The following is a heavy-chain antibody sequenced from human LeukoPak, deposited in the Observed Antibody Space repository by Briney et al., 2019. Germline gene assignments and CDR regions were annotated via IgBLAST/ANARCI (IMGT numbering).Heavy chain of an antibody. V-gene: IGHV1-2*04. CDR3: ARGAVAGSRPGPRRPTQNYDY. CDR1: GYTFTGYY. Sequence: ASVKVSCKASGYTFTGYYMHWVRQAPGQGLEWKGWINPNSGGTNYAQKFQGWVTMTRDTSISTAYMELSRLRSDDTAVYYCARGAVAGSRPGPRRPTQNYDYWGQGTLVTVSS. J-gene: IGHJ4*02. CDR2: INPNSGGT. D-gene: IGHD6-19*01.